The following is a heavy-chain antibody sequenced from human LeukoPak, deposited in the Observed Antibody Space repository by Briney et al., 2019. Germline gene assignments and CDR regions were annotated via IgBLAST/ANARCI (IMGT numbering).Heavy chain of an antibody. V-gene: IGHV1-69*13. CDR2: IIPIFGTA. D-gene: IGHD3-10*01. CDR3: SRGFYYGSGRYNWFYP. Sequence: SVKVSCKASGGTFSSYAISWVRQAPGQGLEWMGGIIPIFGTANYAQKFQGRVTITADESTSTAYMELSSLRSEDTAVYYYSRGFYYGSGRYNWFYPWGQGTLVTVSS. J-gene: IGHJ5*02. CDR1: GGTFSSYA.